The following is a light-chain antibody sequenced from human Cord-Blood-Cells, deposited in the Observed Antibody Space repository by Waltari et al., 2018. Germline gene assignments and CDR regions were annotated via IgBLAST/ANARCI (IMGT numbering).Light chain of an antibody. Sequence: QAALTQPASVSGSPGPSITISCTGTSSAVGGYNYVSWYQQHPGKAPKLMIYHVSIRPSGVSNRFSGSKSGNTASLTISGLQAEDEADYYCSSYTSSSTLEFGGGTKLTVL. J-gene: IGLJ3*02. CDR2: HVS. CDR1: SSAVGGYNY. CDR3: SSYTSSSTLE. V-gene: IGLV2-14*01.